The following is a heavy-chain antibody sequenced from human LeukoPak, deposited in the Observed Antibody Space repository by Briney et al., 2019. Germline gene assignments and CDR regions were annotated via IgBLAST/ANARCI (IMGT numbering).Heavy chain of an antibody. Sequence: GGSLRLSCAASGFTFSSYSMNWVRQAPGKGLEWGSSISSSSSYIYYADSVKGRFTISRDNAKSSLYLQMNSLRAEDTAVYYCARDPVATITPFDYWGQGTLVTVSS. CDR2: ISSSSSYI. CDR3: ARDPVATITPFDY. V-gene: IGHV3-21*01. CDR1: GFTFSSYS. J-gene: IGHJ4*02. D-gene: IGHD5-12*01.